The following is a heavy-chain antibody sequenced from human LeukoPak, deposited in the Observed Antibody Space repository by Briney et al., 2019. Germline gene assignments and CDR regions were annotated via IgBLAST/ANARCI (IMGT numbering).Heavy chain of an antibody. CDR3: AREVSAGMDV. CDR1: GFMFSESW. Sequence: GGSLRLSCVASGFMFSESWMNWVRQAPGRGLEWVANIKHDRDEKHYADSVKGRFTISRDNAKNTLYLQMDRVRVDDTAVYYCAREVSAGMDVWGQGTTVTVSS. J-gene: IGHJ6*02. V-gene: IGHV3-7*01. CDR2: IKHDRDEK.